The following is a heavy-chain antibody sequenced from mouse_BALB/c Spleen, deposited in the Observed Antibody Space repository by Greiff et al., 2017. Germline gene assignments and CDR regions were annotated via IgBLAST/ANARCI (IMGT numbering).Heavy chain of an antibody. Sequence: EVKLVESGGGLVKPGGSLKLSCAASGFTFSSYAMSWVRQTPEKRLEWVASISSGGSTYYPDSVKGRFTISRDNARNILYLQMSSLRSEDTAMYYCARGSGDYPFDYWGQGTTLTVSS. CDR1: GFTFSSYA. D-gene: IGHD2-4*01. CDR3: ARGSGDYPFDY. CDR2: ISSGGST. V-gene: IGHV5-6-5*01. J-gene: IGHJ2*01.